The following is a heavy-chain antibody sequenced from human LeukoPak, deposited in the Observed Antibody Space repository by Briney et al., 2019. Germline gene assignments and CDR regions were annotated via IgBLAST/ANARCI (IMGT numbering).Heavy chain of an antibody. J-gene: IGHJ5*02. CDR3: ARGRWRWLQSIRIQGWFDP. D-gene: IGHD5-24*01. CDR2: IIPIFGTA. V-gene: IGHV1-69*05. CDR1: GGTFSSYA. Sequence: GASVKVSCKASGGTFSSYAISWVRQAPGQGLEWMGGIIPIFGTANYAQKVQGRVTITTDESTSTAYMELSSLRSEDTAVYSCARGRWRWLQSIRIQGWFDPWGQGTLVTVSS.